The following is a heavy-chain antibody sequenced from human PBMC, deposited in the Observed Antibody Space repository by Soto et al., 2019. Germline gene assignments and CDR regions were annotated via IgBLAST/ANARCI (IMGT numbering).Heavy chain of an antibody. CDR1: GDSVSSNSAA. CDR2: TYYRSKWYN. CDR3: AREGDCSSTSCYDLYYYYMDV. V-gene: IGHV6-1*01. J-gene: IGHJ6*03. Sequence: SQTLSLTCAISGDSVSSNSAAWNWIRQSPSRGLEWLGRTYYRSKWYNDYAVSVKSRITINPDTSKNQFSLQLNSVTPEDTAVYYCAREGDCSSTSCYDLYYYYMDVWGKGTTVTVSS. D-gene: IGHD2-2*01.